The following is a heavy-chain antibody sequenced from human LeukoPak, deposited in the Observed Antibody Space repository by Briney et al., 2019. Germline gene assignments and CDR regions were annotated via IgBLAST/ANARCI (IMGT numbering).Heavy chain of an antibody. J-gene: IGHJ4*02. CDR1: GFTFRNYV. Sequence: GGSLRLSCAASGFTFRNYVIHWVRQAPGKGLEWVAVTSSDLNVKLYADSVKGRFTISRDNSRSTLYLQMNSLRAEDTAVYYCAKDPRRVARNPLGDDYWGQGTLVTVSS. CDR2: TSSDLNVK. D-gene: IGHD3-16*01. CDR3: AKDPRRVARNPLGDDY. V-gene: IGHV3-30*18.